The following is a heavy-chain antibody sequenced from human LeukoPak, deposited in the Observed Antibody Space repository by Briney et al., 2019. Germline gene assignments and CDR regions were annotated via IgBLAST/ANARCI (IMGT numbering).Heavy chain of an antibody. Sequence: SETLSLTCTVSGGSISSGGYYWSWIRQPPGKGLEWIGYIYYSGSTYYNPSLKSRVTISVDTSKSQFSLKLSSVTAADTAVYYCARSNRGGFDYWGQGTLVTVSS. D-gene: IGHD3-16*01. V-gene: IGHV4-31*03. CDR3: ARSNRGGFDY. CDR1: GGSISSGGYY. CDR2: IYYSGST. J-gene: IGHJ4*02.